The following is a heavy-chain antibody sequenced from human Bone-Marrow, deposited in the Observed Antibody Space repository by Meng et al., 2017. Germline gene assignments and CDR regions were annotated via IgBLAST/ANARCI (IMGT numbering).Heavy chain of an antibody. CDR1: GYTFTSYG. V-gene: IGHV1-18*01. CDR3: ATTTSRRYFDWSPVFDY. Sequence: ASVKVSCKASGYTFTSYGISWVRQAPGQGLEWMGWISAYNGNTNYAQKLQGRVTMTTDTSTSTAYMELRSLRSDDTAVYYCATTTSRRYFDWSPVFDYWGQGTLVTVSS. CDR2: ISAYNGNT. D-gene: IGHD3-9*01. J-gene: IGHJ4*02.